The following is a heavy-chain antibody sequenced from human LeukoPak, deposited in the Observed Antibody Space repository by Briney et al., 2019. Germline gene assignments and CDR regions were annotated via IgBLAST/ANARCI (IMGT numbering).Heavy chain of an antibody. CDR3: ARASFDYGSFDY. J-gene: IGHJ4*02. CDR1: GYSVSSDYY. CDR2: IYHSGST. D-gene: IGHD3-16*01. V-gene: IGHV4-38-2*01. Sequence: PSETLSLTCAVSGYSVSSDYYWGWIRQPPGKGLEWIESIYHSGSTYYDPYLKSRVTISLDTPKNHFSLRFTSVPAADTAVYYCARASFDYGSFDYWGQGTVVTVSS.